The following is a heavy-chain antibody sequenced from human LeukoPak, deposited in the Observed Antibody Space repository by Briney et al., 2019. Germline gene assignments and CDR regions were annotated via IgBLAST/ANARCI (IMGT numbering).Heavy chain of an antibody. D-gene: IGHD6-13*01. V-gene: IGHV4-39*07. CDR2: IYYSGST. J-gene: IGHJ4*02. CDR1: GGSISRSSYY. CDR3: AREEIAAAYSDY. Sequence: SETLSLTCTVSGGSISRSSYYWGWIRQPPGRGLEWIGSIYYSGSTYYNPSLNSRVTISVDTSKNQFSLRLSSVTAADTAVYFCAREEIAAAYSDYWGQGTLVTVSS.